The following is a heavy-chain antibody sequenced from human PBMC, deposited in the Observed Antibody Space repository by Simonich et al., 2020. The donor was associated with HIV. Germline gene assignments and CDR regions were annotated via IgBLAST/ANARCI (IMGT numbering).Heavy chain of an antibody. D-gene: IGHD1-1*01. CDR3: ARPTGTDAFDI. CDR1: GGSFSGYH. Sequence: QVQLQQWSAGLLKPSETLSLTCAVYGGSFSGYHWSWIRQPPGKGLEWIGSIYYSGSTYYNPSLKSRVTIFVDTSKNQFSLKLSSVTAADTAVYYCARPTGTDAFDIWGQGTMVTVSS. J-gene: IGHJ3*02. V-gene: IGHV4-34*01. CDR2: IYYSGST.